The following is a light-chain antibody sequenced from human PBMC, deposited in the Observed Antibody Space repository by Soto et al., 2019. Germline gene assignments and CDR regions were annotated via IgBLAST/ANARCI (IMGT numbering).Light chain of an antibody. CDR3: LQRASWRS. V-gene: IGKV3D-11*01. Sequence: MLTQSPATLSLSLGDRAILSCRASQDVSISLGWYQQKPGQAPRLLIYDASNRATGIPDRFSGSGSGTDFTLTISSLEPEDFAVYYCLQRASWRSFGQGTKLEIK. J-gene: IGKJ2*01. CDR1: QDVSIS. CDR2: DAS.